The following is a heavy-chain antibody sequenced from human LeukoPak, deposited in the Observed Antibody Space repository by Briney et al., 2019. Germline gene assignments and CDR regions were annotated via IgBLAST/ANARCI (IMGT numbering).Heavy chain of an antibody. CDR1: GFTVRSNY. J-gene: IGHJ4*02. CDR3: ARGVRFGDLGDN. V-gene: IGHV3-66*01. D-gene: IGHD3-16*01. Sequence: GGSLRLSCAASGFTVRSNYMSWVRQAPGKGLEWVSIIYSAGNTYYADSVKGRFTISRDNSKNTLFFQMNSLRAEDTAVYYCARGVRFGDLGDNWGQGTLVTVAS. CDR2: IYSAGNT.